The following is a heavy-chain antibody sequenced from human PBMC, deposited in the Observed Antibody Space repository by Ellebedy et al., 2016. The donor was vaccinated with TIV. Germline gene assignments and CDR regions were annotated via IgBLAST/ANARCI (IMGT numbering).Heavy chain of an antibody. CDR3: ARVGDYYGSGSLDY. D-gene: IGHD3-10*01. J-gene: IGHJ4*02. CDR2: INHSGST. Sequence: SQTLSLTCXVEGGAFRGYFWSWIRQSPGKGLEWIGEINHSGSTNYNPSLKSRVTMSVDTTKKHISLRLSSVTAADTAVYYCARVGDYYGSGSLDYWGRGTLVAVSS. CDR1: GGAFRGYF. V-gene: IGHV4-34*01.